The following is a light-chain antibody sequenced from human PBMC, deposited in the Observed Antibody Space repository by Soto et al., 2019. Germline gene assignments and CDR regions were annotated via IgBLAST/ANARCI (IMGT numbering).Light chain of an antibody. CDR3: QQYNSYSVT. CDR1: QSISSW. V-gene: IGKV1-5*01. CDR2: DAS. J-gene: IGKJ2*01. Sequence: DIQMTQSPSTLSASVGDRVTITCRASQSISSWLAWYQQKPGKAPKLLIYDASSLESGVPSRFSGSGSGTDFTLTISSLKPDDFATYYCQQYNSYSVTFGQGTKLEIK.